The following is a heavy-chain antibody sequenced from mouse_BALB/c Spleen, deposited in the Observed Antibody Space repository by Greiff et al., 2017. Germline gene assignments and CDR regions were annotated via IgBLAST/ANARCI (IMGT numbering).Heavy chain of an antibody. CDR2: ISYSGST. V-gene: IGHV3-8*02. CDR1: GDSITSGY. CDR3: AREGSMINYAMDY. Sequence: EVKLQESGPSLVKPSQTLSLTCSVTGDSITSGYWNWIRKFPGNKLEYMGYISYSGSTYYNPSLKSRISITRDTSKNQYYLQLNSVTTEDTATYYCAREGSMINYAMDYWGQGTSVTVSS. D-gene: IGHD2-4*01. J-gene: IGHJ4*01.